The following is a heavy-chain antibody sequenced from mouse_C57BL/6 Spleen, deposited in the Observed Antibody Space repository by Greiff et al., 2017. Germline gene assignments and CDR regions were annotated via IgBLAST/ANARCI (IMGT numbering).Heavy chain of an antibody. J-gene: IGHJ3*01. D-gene: IGHD1-1*01. Sequence: QVQLKQPGAELVKPGASVKVSCKASGYTFTSYWMHWVKQRPGQGLEWIGRIHPSDSDTNYNQKFKGKATLTVDKSSSTAYMQRSSLTSEDSAIYYCASIGFYDYGSSFPFAYWGQGTLVTVSA. V-gene: IGHV1-74*01. CDR2: IHPSDSDT. CDR1: GYTFTSYW. CDR3: ASIGFYDYGSSFPFAY.